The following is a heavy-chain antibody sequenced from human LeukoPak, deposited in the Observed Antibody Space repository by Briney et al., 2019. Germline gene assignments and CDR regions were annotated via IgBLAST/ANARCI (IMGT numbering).Heavy chain of an antibody. J-gene: IGHJ6*02. CDR1: GFTFSSYS. Sequence: GGSLRLSCAASGFTFSSYSMNWVRQAPGKGLEWVSSISSSSSYIYYADSVKGRFTISRDNAKNSLYLQMNSLRAEDTAVYYCARDGAVTTRGYYYGMDVWGQGTTVTVSS. D-gene: IGHD4-17*01. CDR2: ISSSSSYI. V-gene: IGHV3-21*04. CDR3: ARDGAVTTRGYYYGMDV.